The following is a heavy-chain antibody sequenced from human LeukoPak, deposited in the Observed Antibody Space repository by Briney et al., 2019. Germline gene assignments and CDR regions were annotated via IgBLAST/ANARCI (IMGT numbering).Heavy chain of an antibody. Sequence: PGGSLRLSCAASGFTFSSHSMNWVRQAPGKGLEWVSYISSSSTIYYADSVKGRFTISRDNAKNSLYLQMNSLRAEDTAVYYCARADFLLAVAGDFDYWGQGTRVTVSS. V-gene: IGHV3-48*04. CDR1: GFTFSSHS. J-gene: IGHJ4*02. CDR3: ARADFLLAVAGDFDY. CDR2: ISSSSTI. D-gene: IGHD6-19*01.